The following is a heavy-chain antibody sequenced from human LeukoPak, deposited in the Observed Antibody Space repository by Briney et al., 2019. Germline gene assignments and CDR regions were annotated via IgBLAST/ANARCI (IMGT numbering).Heavy chain of an antibody. CDR2: ISWNSGSI. V-gene: IGHV3-9*01. J-gene: IGHJ4*02. Sequence: GGALRLSCAASGFTFDDYAMHWVRQAPGKGLEWVSGISWNSGSIGYADSVKGRFTISRDNAKNSLYLQMNSLRAEDTALYYCAKGVDILTGYTHFDYWGQGTLVTVSS. CDR3: AKGVDILTGYTHFDY. CDR1: GFTFDDYA. D-gene: IGHD3-9*01.